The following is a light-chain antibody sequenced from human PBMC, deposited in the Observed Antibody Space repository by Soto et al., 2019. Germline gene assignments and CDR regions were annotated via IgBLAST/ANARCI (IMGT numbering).Light chain of an antibody. J-gene: IGKJ2*01. CDR2: AAS. V-gene: IGKV1-39*01. CDR1: QGIYNY. CDR3: QQSFSFPPT. Sequence: DTQMTQSPSSLSASVGDRVTITCRASQGIYNYLAWYQHKPGKAPKSLIYAASSLQSGAPSRFIGSGSGTDFTLTITRLQPEDFATYFCQQSFSFPPTFGQGTKLEIK.